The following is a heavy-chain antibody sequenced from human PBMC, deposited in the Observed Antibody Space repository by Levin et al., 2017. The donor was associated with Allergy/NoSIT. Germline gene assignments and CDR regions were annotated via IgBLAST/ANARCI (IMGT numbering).Heavy chain of an antibody. CDR3: ARGKCGGSWCRPPFDY. J-gene: IGHJ4*02. V-gene: IGHV3-23*01. CDR2: ISGSGDTT. Sequence: PGGSLRLSCVASGFTFSNYAVSWVRLAPGKGLEWVSGISGSGDTTTYIDSVKGRFTISRDNSKNTLYLQMNTLRVEDTAVYYCARGKCGGSWCRPPFDYWGQGTLVTVSS. D-gene: IGHD2-15*01. CDR1: GFTFSNYA.